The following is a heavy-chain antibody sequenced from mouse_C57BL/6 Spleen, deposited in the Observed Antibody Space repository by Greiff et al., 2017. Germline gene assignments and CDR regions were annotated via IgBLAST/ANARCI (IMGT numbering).Heavy chain of an antibody. CDR3: ERSYGSSSYWYFDV. CDR2: IRNKANGYTT. J-gene: IGHJ1*03. Sequence: EVKLVESGGGLVQPGGSLSLSCAASGFTFTAYYMSWVRQPPGKALEWLGFIRNKANGYTTEYSASVKGRFTISRDNSQSILYLQMNALRAEDSATYYCERSYGSSSYWYFDVWGTGTTVTVSS. D-gene: IGHD1-1*01. CDR1: GFTFTAYY. V-gene: IGHV7-3*01.